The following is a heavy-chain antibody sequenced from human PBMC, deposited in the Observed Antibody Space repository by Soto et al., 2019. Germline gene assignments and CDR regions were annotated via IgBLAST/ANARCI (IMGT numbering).Heavy chain of an antibody. D-gene: IGHD5-12*01. V-gene: IGHV1-8*01. CDR1: GYTFTSYD. CDR3: ASGGDSGYDSNYYYGMDV. Sequence: QVQLVQSGAEVKKPGASVKVSCKASGYTFTSYDINWVRQATGQGLEWMGWMNPNSGNTGYAQKFQGRVTMTRNTSKSTAYMELSSLRSEDTAVYYCASGGDSGYDSNYYYGMDVWGQGTTVTVSS. CDR2: MNPNSGNT. J-gene: IGHJ6*02.